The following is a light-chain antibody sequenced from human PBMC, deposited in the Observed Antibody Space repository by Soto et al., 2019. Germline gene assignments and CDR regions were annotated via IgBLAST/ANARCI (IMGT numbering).Light chain of an antibody. Sequence: IVLAHSPGNLSLSRGERATLSFRASQSVSSSYLAWYQQKPGQAPRLLIYGASSRATGIPDRFSGSGSGTDFTLTISRLEPEDFAVYYCQQYGSSITFGQGTRLEIK. V-gene: IGKV3-20*01. CDR2: GAS. J-gene: IGKJ5*01. CDR3: QQYGSSIT. CDR1: QSVSSSY.